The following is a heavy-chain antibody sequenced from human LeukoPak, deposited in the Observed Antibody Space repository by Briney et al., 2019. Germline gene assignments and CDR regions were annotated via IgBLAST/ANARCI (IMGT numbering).Heavy chain of an antibody. CDR2: IYTGGHRA. V-gene: IGHV3-23*05. J-gene: IGHJ4*02. CDR1: GFNFTRFV. D-gene: IGHD6-13*01. CDR3: ARNFGPYSSTWYSEDY. Sequence: PGGSLRLSCAASGFNFTRFVMTWVRQAPGRGLECVSAIYTGGHRAYYSDSVRGRFTISRDKSKNTLYLQMNSLRAEDTAVYYCARNFGPYSSTWYSEDYWGQGTLVTVSS.